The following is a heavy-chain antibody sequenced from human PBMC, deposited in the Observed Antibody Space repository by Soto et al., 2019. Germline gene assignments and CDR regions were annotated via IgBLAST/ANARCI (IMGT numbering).Heavy chain of an antibody. D-gene: IGHD6-13*01. J-gene: IGHJ5*02. CDR3: ASVIATAITWFXP. V-gene: IGHV4-4*02. Sequence: PSETLSLTCAVSGGSISSSNWWSWVRQPPGKGLEWIGEIYHSGSTNYNPSLKSRVTISVDKSKNQFSLKLSSVTAADTAVYYCASVIATAITWFXPWGQGNLVTVSS. CDR2: IYHSGST. CDR1: GGSISSSNW.